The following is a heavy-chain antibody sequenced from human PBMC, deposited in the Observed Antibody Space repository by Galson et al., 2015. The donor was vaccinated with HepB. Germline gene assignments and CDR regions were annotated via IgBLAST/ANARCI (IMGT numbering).Heavy chain of an antibody. CDR2: IKQDGSEK. Sequence: SLRLSCAASGFTFRSYWMSWVRQAPGKGLEWVANIKQDGSEKYYVDSVKGRFTISRDNAKNSLYLQMNSLRVEDTAVYYCAREEYNSFPDYWGQGTLVTVSS. D-gene: IGHD6-6*01. CDR3: AREEYNSFPDY. CDR1: GFTFRSYW. V-gene: IGHV3-7*01. J-gene: IGHJ4*02.